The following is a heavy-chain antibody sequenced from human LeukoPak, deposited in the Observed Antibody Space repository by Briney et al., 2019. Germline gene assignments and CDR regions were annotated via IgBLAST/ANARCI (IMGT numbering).Heavy chain of an antibody. D-gene: IGHD3-3*01. J-gene: IGHJ3*02. Sequence: SETLSLTCTVSGYSISSGYYWGWIRQPPGKGLEWIGSIYHSGSTYYSPSLKSRVTISVDTSKNQFSLKLSSVTAADTAVYYCARHFGLARTVTGFGGSFDIWGQGTMVTVSS. V-gene: IGHV4-38-2*02. CDR3: ARHFGLARTVTGFGGSFDI. CDR2: IYHSGST. CDR1: GYSISSGYY.